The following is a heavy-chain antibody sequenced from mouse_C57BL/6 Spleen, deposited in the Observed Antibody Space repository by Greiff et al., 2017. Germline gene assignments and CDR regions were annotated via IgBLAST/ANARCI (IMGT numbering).Heavy chain of an antibody. D-gene: IGHD1-1*01. J-gene: IGHJ2*01. CDR1: GFPFSSYA. V-gene: IGHV5-4*01. CDR2: ISDGGSYT. CDR3: AREGNYYGSSYFDY. Sequence: EVQLVESGGGLVKPGGSLKLSCAASGFPFSSYAMSWVRQTPEKRLEWVATISDGGSYTYYPDNVKGRFTISRDNAKNNLYLQMSHLKSEDTAMYYCAREGNYYGSSYFDYWGQGTTLTVSS.